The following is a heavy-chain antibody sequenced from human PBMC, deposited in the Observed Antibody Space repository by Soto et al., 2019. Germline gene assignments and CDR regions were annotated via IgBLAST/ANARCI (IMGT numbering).Heavy chain of an antibody. V-gene: IGHV3-74*03. CDR3: ARGPLRGGAGPRYGMDV. D-gene: IGHD2-21*01. J-gene: IGHJ6*02. CDR1: GFTFSSFW. Sequence: PGGSLRLSCVASGFTFSSFWMHWVRQAPGKGLMWVSRINSDGHSTTYADSVQGRFTISRDTAKNMLYLQMNSLRADDTALYYCARGPLRGGAGPRYGMDVWGQGTTVTVSS. CDR2: INSDGHST.